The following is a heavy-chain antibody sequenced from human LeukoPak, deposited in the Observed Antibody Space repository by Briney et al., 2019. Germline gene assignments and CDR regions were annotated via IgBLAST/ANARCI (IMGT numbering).Heavy chain of an antibody. D-gene: IGHD5-18*01. Sequence: PGWSLRLSCAASGFTFSSYWMSWVRQAPGKGLEWVANIKQDGSEKYYVDSVKGRFTISRDNAKNSLYLQMNSLRAEDTAVYYCARERVDTAMVDRYYFDYWGQGTLVTVSS. CDR3: ARERVDTAMVDRYYFDY. CDR2: IKQDGSEK. CDR1: GFTFSSYW. J-gene: IGHJ4*02. V-gene: IGHV3-7*01.